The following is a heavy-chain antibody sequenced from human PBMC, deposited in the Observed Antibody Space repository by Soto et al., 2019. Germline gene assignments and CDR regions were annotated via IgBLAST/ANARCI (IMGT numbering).Heavy chain of an antibody. J-gene: IGHJ5*02. CDR2: INHSGST. D-gene: IGHD2-2*02. Sequence: LSLTCAVYGGSFSGYYWSWIRQPPGKGLEWIGEINHSGSTNYNPSLKSRVTISVDTSKNQFSLKLSSVTAADTAVYYCARRRGQYCSSTSCYSRFDPWGQGTLVTVSS. CDR1: GGSFSGYY. CDR3: ARRRGQYCSSTSCYSRFDP. V-gene: IGHV4-34*01.